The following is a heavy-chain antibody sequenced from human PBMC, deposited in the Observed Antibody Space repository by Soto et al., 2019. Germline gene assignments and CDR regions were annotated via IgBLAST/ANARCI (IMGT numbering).Heavy chain of an antibody. J-gene: IGHJ4*02. Sequence: GGSLRLSCAASGFDFSNSWMHWVRQVPGKGLVWVSYVNSDGSITAYVDSVKGRFTISRDNANNTAYLQMNSLRVEYTAVYYCTRDQAYGSAVWGQGTLVTVSS. CDR3: TRDQAYGSAV. D-gene: IGHD2-21*01. CDR2: VNSDGSIT. V-gene: IGHV3-74*01. CDR1: GFDFSNSW.